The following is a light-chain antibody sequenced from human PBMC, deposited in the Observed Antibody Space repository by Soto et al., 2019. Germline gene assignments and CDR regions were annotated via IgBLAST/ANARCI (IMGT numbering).Light chain of an antibody. J-gene: IGKJ5*01. V-gene: IGKV2-28*01. CDR1: QSLLHANGHNF. Sequence: DIVMTQSPLSLTVTPGEPASISCRSSQSLLHANGHNFLDWYLQRPGQSPQLLIYMGSYRTSGVHDRFSGRGSGKDFTLDFSRVEPGDGRIYYCMQGLKTTITFGQGTRLEIK. CDR3: MQGLKTTIT. CDR2: MGS.